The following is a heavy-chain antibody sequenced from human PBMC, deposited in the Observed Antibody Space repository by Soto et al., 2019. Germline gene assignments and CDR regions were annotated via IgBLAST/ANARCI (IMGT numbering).Heavy chain of an antibody. CDR1: GYTFTSYG. CDR2: ISAYNGNT. D-gene: IGHD5-18*01. Sequence: AAVKVSCKASGYTFTSYGISWVRQAPGQGLEWMGWISAYNGNTNYAQKLQGRVTMTTDTSTSTAYMELRSLRSDDTAVYYCARSAGGDTAMAPYYYYYGMDVWGQGTPVTVSS. V-gene: IGHV1-18*04. CDR3: ARSAGGDTAMAPYYYYYGMDV. J-gene: IGHJ6*02.